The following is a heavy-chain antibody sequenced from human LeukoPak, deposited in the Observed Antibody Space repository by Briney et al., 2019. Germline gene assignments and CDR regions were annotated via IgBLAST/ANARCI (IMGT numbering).Heavy chain of an antibody. Sequence: ASVKVSCKASVYTFTGYYMHWVRQAPGQGLEWMGWINPNSGGTNYAQKFQGRVTMTRDTSISTAYMELSRLRSDDTAVYYCARDYGATRVPGYWGQGTLVTVSS. CDR2: INPNSGGT. J-gene: IGHJ4*02. V-gene: IGHV1-2*02. CDR3: ARDYGATRVPGY. D-gene: IGHD4/OR15-4a*01. CDR1: VYTFTGYY.